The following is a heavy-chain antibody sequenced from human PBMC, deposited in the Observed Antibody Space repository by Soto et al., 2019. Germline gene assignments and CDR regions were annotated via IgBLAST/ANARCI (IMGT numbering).Heavy chain of an antibody. CDR2: IDPSSGSP. CDR3: AREMATIRGVYFDY. D-gene: IGHD5-12*01. J-gene: IGHJ4*02. CDR1: GYTFTSYY. V-gene: IGHV1-46*01. Sequence: QVQLVQSGAEVKKPGASVKVSCKASGYTFTSYYMHWVRQAPGQGLEWMGIIDPSSGSPKYAQKFQGRVTMTRDTSTNTVYMDLSSLRSEDTAVYYCAREMATIRGVYFDYWGQGTLVTVSS.